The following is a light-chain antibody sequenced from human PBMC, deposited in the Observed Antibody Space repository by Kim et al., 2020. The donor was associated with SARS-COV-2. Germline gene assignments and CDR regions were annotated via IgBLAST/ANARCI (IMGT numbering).Light chain of an antibody. Sequence: PRKTAKFTGRGNNIGSKSVPWYQQEPGKAPMLVIYYDSQRPSGIPERFSGSKSGNTATLTISRVEAGDEADYYCQVWDSSRDDVVFGGGTKLTVL. V-gene: IGLV3-21*04. CDR2: YDS. CDR1: NIGSKS. J-gene: IGLJ2*01. CDR3: QVWDSSRDDVV.